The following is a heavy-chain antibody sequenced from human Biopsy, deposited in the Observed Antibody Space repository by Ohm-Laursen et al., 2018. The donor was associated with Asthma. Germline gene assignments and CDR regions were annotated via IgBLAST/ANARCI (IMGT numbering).Heavy chain of an antibody. CDR3: ARKAGSCISRTCYSLDF. D-gene: IGHD2-2*01. Sequence: SVNVSCKSLGGTFNTYVIGWVRQAPGQGLEWMGGINSVFGTTTYPQKFQDRVTITADDSTSTVYMELSSLRSEDTAAYYCARKAGSCISRTCYSLDFRGQGTLVTVSS. J-gene: IGHJ4*02. V-gene: IGHV1-69*13. CDR2: INSVFGTT. CDR1: GGTFNTYV.